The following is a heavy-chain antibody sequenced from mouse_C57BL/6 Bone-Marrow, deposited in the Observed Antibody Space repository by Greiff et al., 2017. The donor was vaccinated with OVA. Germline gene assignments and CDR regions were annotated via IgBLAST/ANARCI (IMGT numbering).Heavy chain of an antibody. CDR2: IWTGGGT. J-gene: IGHJ3*01. CDR3: AKDSSGYGFAY. Sequence: VQVVESGPGLVAPSQSLSITCTFSGFSLTSYAISWVRQPPGKGLEWLGVIWTGGGTNYNSALKSRQSISKDNSKSQVFLKMNSLQTDDTARYYCAKDSSGYGFAYWGQGTLVTVSA. CDR1: GFSLTSYA. V-gene: IGHV2-9-1*01. D-gene: IGHD3-2*02.